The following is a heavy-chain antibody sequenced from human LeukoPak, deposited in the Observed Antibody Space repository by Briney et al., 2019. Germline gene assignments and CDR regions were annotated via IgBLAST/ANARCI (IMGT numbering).Heavy chain of an antibody. D-gene: IGHD2-2*01. J-gene: IGHJ3*02. V-gene: IGHV3-23*01. CDR1: GFTFSSYG. Sequence: GGSLRLSCAVSGFTFSSYGMSWVRQAPGKGLEWVSGISGSGGNTYYADSVKGRFTISRDNSKNTLYLQMNSLRAEDTAVYYPLGYCSRTSCLDAFDIWGQGTMVTVSS. CDR2: ISGSGGNT. CDR3: LGYCSRTSCLDAFDI.